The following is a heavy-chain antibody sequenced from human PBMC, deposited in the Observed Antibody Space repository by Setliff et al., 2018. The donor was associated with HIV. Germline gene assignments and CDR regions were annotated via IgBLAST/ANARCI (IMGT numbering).Heavy chain of an antibody. CDR2: INHSGST. J-gene: IGHJ4*02. Sequence: LSLTCTVSGGSVSSDNYYWSWIRQHPGKGLEWIGEINHSGSTNYNPSLKSRVSISLDMSADLFSLKMNSVTAADTAVYFCAALTTGYYFDYWGQGTLVTVSS. D-gene: IGHD4-17*01. CDR3: AALTTGYYFDY. CDR1: GGSVSSDNYY. V-gene: IGHV4-31*03.